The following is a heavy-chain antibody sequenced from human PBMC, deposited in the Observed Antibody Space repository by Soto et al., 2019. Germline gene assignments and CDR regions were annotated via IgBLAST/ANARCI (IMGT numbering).Heavy chain of an antibody. V-gene: IGHV1-46*01. D-gene: IGHD5-18*01. CDR1: GYTFTSYY. Sequence: QVQLVQSGAEVKKPGASVKVSCKASGYTFTSYYIQWVRQAPGQGLEWMGKINPRGGITSYAQNFQGRVXXTXDXXTSTVYMELSSLRSEDTAVYYCARGRDTVTYGLDVWGQGTTVIVSS. CDR3: ARGRDTVTYGLDV. CDR2: INPRGGIT. J-gene: IGHJ6*02.